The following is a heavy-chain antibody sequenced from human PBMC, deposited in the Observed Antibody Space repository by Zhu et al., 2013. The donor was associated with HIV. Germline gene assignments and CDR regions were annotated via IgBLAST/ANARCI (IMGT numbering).Heavy chain of an antibody. V-gene: IGHV1-46*01. CDR3: ARGRITMIRGILVGGVFDP. CDR2: MNPGGGTT. J-gene: IGHJ5*02. Sequence: QVQLVQSGAEVKKPGASVKVSCKTSGYTFTTYSIHWVRQAPGQGLEWMGIMNPGGGTTNYAETFQDRLTMTRDTSTGTVYMELSSLRSEDTAVYYCARGRITMIRGILVGGVFDPWGQGTLVTVSS. D-gene: IGHD3-10*01. CDR1: GYTFTTYS.